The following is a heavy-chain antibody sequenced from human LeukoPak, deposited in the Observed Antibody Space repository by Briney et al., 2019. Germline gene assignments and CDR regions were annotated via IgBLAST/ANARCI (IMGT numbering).Heavy chain of an antibody. CDR2: VHPGDSDT. V-gene: IGHV5-51*01. J-gene: IGHJ4*02. D-gene: IGHD1-26*01. Sequence: LEILRQGSGYSFTSFWIGWGRQMPGKGLEVMGIVHPGDSDTRYSPSFQDQVTISADKCISTADQQWNSLKASDAAMYYCARHLGATVNTLYYFDYWGQGTLVT. CDR1: GYSFTSFW. CDR3: ARHLGATVNTLYYFDY.